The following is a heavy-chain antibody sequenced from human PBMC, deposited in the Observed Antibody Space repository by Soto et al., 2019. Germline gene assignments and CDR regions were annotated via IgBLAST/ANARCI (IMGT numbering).Heavy chain of an antibody. CDR3: AREGGYCSSTSCYYYYGMDV. Sequence: EVQLVESGGGLVQPGGSLRLSCAASGFTFSSYWMSWVRQAPGKGLEWVANIKQDGSEKYYVDSVKGRFTISRDNAKNPLYLQMNSLRAEDTAVYYCAREGGYCSSTSCYYYYGMDVWGQGTTVTVSS. CDR1: GFTFSSYW. V-gene: IGHV3-7*05. D-gene: IGHD2-2*01. CDR2: IKQDGSEK. J-gene: IGHJ6*02.